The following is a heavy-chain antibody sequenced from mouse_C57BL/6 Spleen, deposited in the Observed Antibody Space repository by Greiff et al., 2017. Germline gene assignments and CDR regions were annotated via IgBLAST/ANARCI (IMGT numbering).Heavy chain of an antibody. J-gene: IGHJ1*03. D-gene: IGHD1-1*01. CDR3: TGPYYYGSRNWYFDV. CDR1: GYTFTDYE. V-gene: IGHV1-15*01. Sequence: QVHVKQSGAELVRPGASVTLSCKASGYTFTDYEMHWVKQTPVHGLEWIGAIDPETGGTAYNQKFKGKAILTADKSSSTAYMELRSLTSEDSAVYYCTGPYYYGSRNWYFDVWGTGTTVTVSS. CDR2: IDPETGGT.